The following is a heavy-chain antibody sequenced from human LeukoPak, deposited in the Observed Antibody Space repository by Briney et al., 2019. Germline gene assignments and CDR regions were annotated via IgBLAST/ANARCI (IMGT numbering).Heavy chain of an antibody. Sequence: GGSLRLSCAASGFTFSSYWMHWVRQTPGEGLVWVSRISDDGSTTNYADSVWGRFTISRDNANNTLYLQMNSLRVEDTAVYYCAKDVAPDSGWDLDYWGQGTLVTVSS. D-gene: IGHD6-19*01. CDR3: AKDVAPDSGWDLDY. CDR2: ISDDGSTT. V-gene: IGHV3-74*01. J-gene: IGHJ4*02. CDR1: GFTFSSYW.